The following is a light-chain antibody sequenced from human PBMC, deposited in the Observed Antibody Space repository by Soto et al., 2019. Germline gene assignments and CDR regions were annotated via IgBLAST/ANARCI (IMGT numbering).Light chain of an antibody. Sequence: AIQMTQSPSSLSASVGDRVTITCRASQGINNELAWYQQEPGKAPKLLIYAASNLEGGVPSRFSGTGSGTDFALTISSLQPEDSATYFCLQAYNYPRTFGQGTKVE. V-gene: IGKV1-6*01. CDR2: AAS. CDR3: LQAYNYPRT. CDR1: QGINNE. J-gene: IGKJ1*01.